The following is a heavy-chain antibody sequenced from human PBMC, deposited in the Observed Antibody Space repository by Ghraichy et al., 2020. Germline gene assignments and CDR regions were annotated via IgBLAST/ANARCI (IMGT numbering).Heavy chain of an antibody. J-gene: IGHJ3*02. CDR3: AGGRQRYAPFDI. D-gene: IGHD3-9*01. CDR2: IKQDGSDK. V-gene: IGHV3-7*04. Sequence: LSLTCAASGFTFSTYWMIWVRQPPGKGLEWVANIKQDGSDKYYVESVKGRFTMSRDNAKNSLYPKMNSLRAEDTAMYYCAGGRQRYAPFDIWGQGTMVTVSS. CDR1: GFTFSTYW.